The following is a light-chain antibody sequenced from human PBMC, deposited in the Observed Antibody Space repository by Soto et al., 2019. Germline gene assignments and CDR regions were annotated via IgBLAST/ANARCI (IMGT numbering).Light chain of an antibody. V-gene: IGLV3-1*01. CDR1: KLGDKY. J-gene: IGLJ2*01. CDR3: QAGDSSTV. Sequence: SYELTQPPSVSVSPGQTASITCSGDKLGDKYACWYQQKPGQSPVLVIYQDSKRPSGIPERFSGSNSGNTATLTISGTQALDEADYYCQAGDSSTVFGGGTKLTVL. CDR2: QDS.